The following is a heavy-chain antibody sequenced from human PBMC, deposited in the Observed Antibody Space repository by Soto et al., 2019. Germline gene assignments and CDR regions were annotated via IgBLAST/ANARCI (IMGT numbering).Heavy chain of an antibody. J-gene: IGHJ3*02. CDR1: GFTVSSNY. Sequence: EVQLVESGGGLVQPGGSLRLSCAASGFTVSSNYMSWVRQAPGKGLEWVAVIYSGGSTYYADSVKGRFTISRDNSKNTLYLQMNCLIAEDTAVYYCARDTPILGVARASDAFDIWGQGTMVTVSS. CDR3: ARDTPILGVARASDAFDI. V-gene: IGHV3-66*01. CDR2: IYSGGST. D-gene: IGHD3-3*01.